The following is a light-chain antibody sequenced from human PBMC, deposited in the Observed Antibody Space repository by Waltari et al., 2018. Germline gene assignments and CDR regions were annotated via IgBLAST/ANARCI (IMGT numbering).Light chain of an antibody. V-gene: IGKV3-20*01. CDR1: QSVSRF. CDR3: QKYDRLPAT. CDR2: GAS. Sequence: IVLTQSPGTLSLSPGERGTLSCRASQSVSRFLAWYQQKPGQAPRLLIYGASTRATGIPDRFSGSGSETDFSLTISRLEPEDCAVYYCQKYDRLPATFGQGTKVEIK. J-gene: IGKJ1*01.